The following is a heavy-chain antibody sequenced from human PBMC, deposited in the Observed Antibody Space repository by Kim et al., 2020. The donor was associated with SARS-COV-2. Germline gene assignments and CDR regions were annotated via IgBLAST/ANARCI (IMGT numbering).Heavy chain of an antibody. CDR3: VRAWQQFFDS. D-gene: IGHD6-13*01. CDR2: IDPSGDNA. J-gene: IGHJ4*02. CDR1: ADTLTNYY. Sequence: ASVKVSCKASADTLTNYYIHWVRQAPGQGLEWMGIIDPSGDNANYTQKFQGRVTMTRDTSTSTVYMELNSLRSDDTAVYYCVRAWQQFFDSWGQGTLVTVSS. V-gene: IGHV1-46*01.